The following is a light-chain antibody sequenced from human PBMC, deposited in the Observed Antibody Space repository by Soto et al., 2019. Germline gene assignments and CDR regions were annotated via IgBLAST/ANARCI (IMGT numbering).Light chain of an antibody. J-gene: IGKJ2*01. V-gene: IGKV1-39*01. CDR2: AAS. Sequence: DIQMTQSPSSLSASVGDRVTISCRASQHINFFLNWYQQKPCQAPNILIFAASTLQTGVPSRFRGRASGTDFTLTIDNVQPEDSGTYYWQQSFTAPRYTFGQGTQLEIK. CDR1: QHINFF. CDR3: QQSFTAPRYT.